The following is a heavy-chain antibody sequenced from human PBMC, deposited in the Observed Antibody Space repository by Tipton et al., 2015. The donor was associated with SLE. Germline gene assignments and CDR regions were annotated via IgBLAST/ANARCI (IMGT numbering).Heavy chain of an antibody. CDR2: IYYSGST. J-gene: IGHJ6*02. V-gene: IGHV4-59*01. D-gene: IGHD3-10*01. CDR3: ARCDGSGGDYYYYGMDV. CDR1: GGSISSDG. Sequence: TLSLTCTVSGGSISSDGSCWSWKPPGKGLEWIGYIYYSGSTNTNPSLKGRITITVATSKTQNSLKLSSVTAADTAGYYCARCDGSGGDYYYYGMDVWGQGTTVTVSS.